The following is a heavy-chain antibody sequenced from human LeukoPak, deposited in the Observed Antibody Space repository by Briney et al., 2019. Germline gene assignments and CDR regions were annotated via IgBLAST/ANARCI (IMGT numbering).Heavy chain of an antibody. CDR3: ARIDPRITMIAVAVGYLDY. J-gene: IGHJ4*02. CDR2: IYHSGST. Sequence: SETLSLTCTVSGYSISSGYYWGWIRQPPGKGLEWIGGIYHSGSTYYNPSLKSRVTISVDTSKNQFSLKLSSVTAADTAVYYCARIDPRITMIAVAVGYLDYWGQGTLVTVSS. D-gene: IGHD3-22*01. CDR1: GYSISSGYY. V-gene: IGHV4-38-2*02.